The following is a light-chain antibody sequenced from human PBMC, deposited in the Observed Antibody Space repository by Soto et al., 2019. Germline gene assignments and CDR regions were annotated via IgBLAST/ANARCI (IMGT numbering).Light chain of an antibody. V-gene: IGLV2-14*01. Sequence: QAALTQPASVSVSPGQSITISCTGTSSDVGGYNYVSWYQQHPGKAPKLMIYDVSIRPSGVSNRFSGSKSGNTASLTISGLQAEAEADYYCCSYTSSSTLVVFGGGTKLTVL. CDR2: DVS. CDR1: SSDVGGYNY. J-gene: IGLJ2*01. CDR3: CSYTSSSTLVV.